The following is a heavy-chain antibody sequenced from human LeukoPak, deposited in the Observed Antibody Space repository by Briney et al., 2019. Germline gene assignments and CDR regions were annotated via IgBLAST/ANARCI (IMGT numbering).Heavy chain of an antibody. J-gene: IGHJ4*02. D-gene: IGHD2-15*01. V-gene: IGHV4-34*01. Sequence: PSETLSLTCAVYGGSFSGYYWSWIRQPAGKGLEWIGEINHSGSTNCNPSLKSRVTISVDTSKNQFSLKLSSVTAADTAVYYCASCSGGSCHYFDYWGQGTLVTVSS. CDR3: ASCSGGSCHYFDY. CDR2: INHSGST. CDR1: GGSFSGYY.